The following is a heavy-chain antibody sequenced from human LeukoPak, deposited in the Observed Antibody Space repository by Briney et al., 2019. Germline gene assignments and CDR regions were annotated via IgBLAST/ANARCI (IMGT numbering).Heavy chain of an antibody. D-gene: IGHD6-25*01. J-gene: IGHJ4*02. CDR2: IYYSGST. V-gene: IGHV4-59*08. CDR3: ARGHGYLGY. CDR1: GGSISSYY. Sequence: PSETLSLTCTVSGGSISSYYWSWIRQPPGKGLEWIGYIYYSGSTYYNPSLKSRVTISVDTSKNQFSLKLSSVTAADTAVYYCARGHGYLGYWGQGTLVTVSS.